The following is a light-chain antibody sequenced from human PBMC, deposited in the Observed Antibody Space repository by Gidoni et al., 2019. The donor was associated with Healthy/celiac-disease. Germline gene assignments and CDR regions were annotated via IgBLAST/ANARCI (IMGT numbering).Light chain of an antibody. CDR3: QQLNSYPRT. Sequence: DIQLTQSPSFLSASVGDRVTITCRDSQGISSYLAWYQQKPGKAPKLLIYAASTLQSGVPSRFSGSGSGTEFTLTISSLQPEDFATYYCQQLNSYPRTFXXXTKVEIK. CDR2: AAS. J-gene: IGKJ1*01. CDR1: QGISSY. V-gene: IGKV1-9*01.